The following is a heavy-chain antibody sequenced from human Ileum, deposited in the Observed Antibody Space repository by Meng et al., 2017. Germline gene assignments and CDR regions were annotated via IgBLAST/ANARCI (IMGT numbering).Heavy chain of an antibody. J-gene: IGHJ4*02. CDR2: MSFDGSKR. V-gene: IGHV3-30*03. D-gene: IGHD3-22*01. CDR3: AFGVCGSNCYYLES. CDR1: GFTFSSYG. Sequence: QVQLVASGGGVVQPGGSLRLSCAASGFTFSSYGMHWVRQAPGKGLEWVALMSFDGSKRFYGDSVKGRFTISRDNSKNTLYLQMNSLRAEDTAVYYCAFGVCGSNCYYLESWGQGTLVTVSS.